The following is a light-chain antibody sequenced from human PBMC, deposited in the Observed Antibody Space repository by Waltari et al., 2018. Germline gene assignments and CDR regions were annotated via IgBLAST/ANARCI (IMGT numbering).Light chain of an antibody. J-gene: IGLJ1*01. V-gene: IGLV2-8*01. CDR3: SSYAGSIYV. Sequence: QSALTQPPSASGSPGQSVTISCTGTSSAVGGYNYFSWYQQPPGKAPKLMIYEVSKRPSGVPDRFSGSKSGNTASLTVSGLQAEDEADYYCSSYAGSIYVFGTGTKVTVL. CDR1: SSAVGGYNY. CDR2: EVS.